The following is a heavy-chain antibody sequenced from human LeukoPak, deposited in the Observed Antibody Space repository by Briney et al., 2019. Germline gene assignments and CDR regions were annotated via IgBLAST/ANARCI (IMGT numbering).Heavy chain of an antibody. V-gene: IGHV4-59*01. Sequence: SETLSLTCTVSGGSISSYYWSWIRQPPGKGLEWIGYIYSSGSTNYNPSVKSRVTISVDTSKNQFSLKLSSVTAADTAVYYCARAGYSHGTGYYFDYWGQGTLVTVSS. CDR3: ARAGYSHGTGYYFDY. J-gene: IGHJ4*02. D-gene: IGHD3-9*01. CDR2: IYSSGST. CDR1: GGSISSYY.